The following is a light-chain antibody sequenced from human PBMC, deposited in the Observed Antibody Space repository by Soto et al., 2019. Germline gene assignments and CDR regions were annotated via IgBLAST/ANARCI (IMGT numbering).Light chain of an antibody. J-gene: IGKJ4*01. V-gene: IGKV1-12*01. CDR1: QGIGSW. CDR2: AAS. CDR3: QQGDSSPLT. Sequence: DIQMTQSPSSVSASVGDRVTITCRASQGIGSWLAWFQQKPGEAPSLLIYAASSLHSGVPSRFSGSGSGTDFTLTITSLQPEDFATYYCQQGDSSPLTFGGGTKVEVK.